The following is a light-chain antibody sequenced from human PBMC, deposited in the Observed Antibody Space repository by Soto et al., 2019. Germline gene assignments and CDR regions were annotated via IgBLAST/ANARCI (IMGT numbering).Light chain of an antibody. CDR2: AAS. V-gene: IGKV1-39*01. J-gene: IGKJ1*01. CDR1: QSISSY. Sequence: DIQMTQSPSSLSASVGDRVTITCRASQSISSYLNWYQQKPGKAPKLLIYAASSLQSGVPSRFSGSGSGTDFTITIRNLLPADFATYYCQQRKTFGQGTKVEIK. CDR3: QQRKT.